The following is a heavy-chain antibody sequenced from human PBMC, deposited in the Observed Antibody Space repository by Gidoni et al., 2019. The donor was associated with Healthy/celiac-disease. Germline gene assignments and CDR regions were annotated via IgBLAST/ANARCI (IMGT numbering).Heavy chain of an antibody. CDR3: AKTQRVVGATAY. D-gene: IGHD1-26*01. CDR1: GFTFSSYA. Sequence: EVQLLESGGGLVQPGGSLRLSCAASGFTFSSYAMGWVRQAPGKGLEWVSAISGSGGSTYYADSVKGRFTISRDNSKNTLYLQMNSLRAEDTAVYYCAKTQRVVGATAYWGQGTLVTVSS. CDR2: ISGSGGST. J-gene: IGHJ4*02. V-gene: IGHV3-23*01.